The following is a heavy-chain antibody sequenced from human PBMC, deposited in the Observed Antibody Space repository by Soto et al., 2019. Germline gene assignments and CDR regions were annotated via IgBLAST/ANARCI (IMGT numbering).Heavy chain of an antibody. CDR3: AKSTGGTANGMGV. CDR2: ISWNSGTI. CDR1: GFSFDDYA. V-gene: IGHV3-9*01. Sequence: EVQVVESGGGLVQPGRSLRLSCAASGFSFDDYAMHWVRQAPGKGLEWVSGISWNSGTIGYADSVKGRFTISRDNAKNCLYLQMISLRAEDTDLYYCAKSTGGTANGMGVWGQGTTVTVSS. D-gene: IGHD2-8*02. J-gene: IGHJ6*02.